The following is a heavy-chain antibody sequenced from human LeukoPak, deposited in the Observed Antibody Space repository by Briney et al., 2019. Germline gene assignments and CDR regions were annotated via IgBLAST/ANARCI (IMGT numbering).Heavy chain of an antibody. CDR1: GGSISSSSYY. Sequence: SETLSLTCTVSGGSISSSSYYWGWIRQPPGKGLEWIGSIYYSGSTYYNPSLKSRVTMSVDTSKNQFSLKLSSVTAADTAVYYCARALITFGDRYYMDVWGKGTTVTVSS. V-gene: IGHV4-39*07. CDR3: ARALITFGDRYYMDV. CDR2: IYYSGST. D-gene: IGHD3-16*01. J-gene: IGHJ6*03.